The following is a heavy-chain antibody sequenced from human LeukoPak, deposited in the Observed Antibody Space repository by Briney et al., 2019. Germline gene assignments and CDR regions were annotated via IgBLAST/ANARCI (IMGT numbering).Heavy chain of an antibody. D-gene: IGHD5-12*01. CDR2: VIPVVVVT. CDR1: GGTFTKNA. J-gene: IGHJ6*04. V-gene: IGHV1-69*04. Sequence: SVKVSCKASGGTFTKNALNWVRQGPGQGLEWMGRVIPVVVVTRNAQKFQGRLTITADTSSTTAYMELSSLTSEDMAVYYCAGVRGVGVPLAIGVYYDYGMAVWGKGTTVTVSS. CDR3: AGVRGVGVPLAIGVYYDYGMAV.